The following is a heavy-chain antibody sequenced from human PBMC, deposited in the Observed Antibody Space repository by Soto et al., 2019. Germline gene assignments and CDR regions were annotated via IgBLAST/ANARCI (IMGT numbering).Heavy chain of an antibody. CDR1: GGSISSGDYS. D-gene: IGHD6-19*01. Sequence: QVQLQESGPGLVKPSQTLSLTCTVSGGSISSGDYSWSWIRQPPGKGLEWIGYIYYSGSTYYNPSLKSRVTISVDTSKNQFSLKLSSVTAADTAVYYRARAQAGIAVAAEFDCWGQGTLVTVSS. CDR3: ARAQAGIAVAAEFDC. V-gene: IGHV4-30-4*01. J-gene: IGHJ4*02. CDR2: IYYSGST.